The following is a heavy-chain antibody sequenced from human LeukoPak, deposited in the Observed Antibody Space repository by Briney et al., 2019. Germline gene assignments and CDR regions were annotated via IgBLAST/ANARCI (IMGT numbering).Heavy chain of an antibody. D-gene: IGHD6-19*01. J-gene: IGHJ4*02. CDR2: IYSDNT. V-gene: IGHV3-53*01. CDR3: AKVYSSGWYNIDY. Sequence: GGSLRLSCTVSGFTVSSNSMSWVRQAPGKGLEWVSFIYSDNTHYSDSVKGRFTISRDNSKNTLYLQMNSLRAEDTAVYYCAKVYSSGWYNIDYWGQGTLVTVSS. CDR1: GFTVSSNS.